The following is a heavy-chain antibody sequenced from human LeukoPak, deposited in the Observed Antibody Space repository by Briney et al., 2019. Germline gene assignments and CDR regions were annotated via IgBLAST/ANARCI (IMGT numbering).Heavy chain of an antibody. CDR1: GGSISSYY. V-gene: IGHV4-59*12. J-gene: IGHJ5*02. CDR3: ARASSGYDSGWFDP. D-gene: IGHD5-12*01. CDR2: IYYSGST. Sequence: SETLSLTCTVSGGSISSYYWSWIRQPPGKGLEWIGSIYYSGSTYYNPSLKSRVTISVDTSKNQFSLKLSSVTAADTAVYYCARASSGYDSGWFDPWGQGTLVTVSS.